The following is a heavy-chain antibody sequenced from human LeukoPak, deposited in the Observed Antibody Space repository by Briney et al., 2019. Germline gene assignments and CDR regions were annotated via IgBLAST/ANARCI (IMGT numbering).Heavy chain of an antibody. J-gene: IGHJ4*02. CDR2: IYYSGST. V-gene: IGHV4-59*01. Sequence: SETLSLTCTVSGGSISSYYWSWIRQPPGKGLEWIGYIYYSGSTNYNPSLKSRVTISLDTSKNQFSLKLSSLTAADTAVYYCERSKDTSGWYFDYWGQGTLVTVSS. CDR1: GGSISSYY. D-gene: IGHD6-19*01. CDR3: ERSKDTSGWYFDY.